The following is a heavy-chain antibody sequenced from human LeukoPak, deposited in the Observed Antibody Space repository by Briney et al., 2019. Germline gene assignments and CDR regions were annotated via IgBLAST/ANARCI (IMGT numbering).Heavy chain of an antibody. CDR2: ISWNSGSI. J-gene: IGHJ4*02. D-gene: IGHD6-19*01. CDR3: AKDSNSVPGYGGGWFDN. V-gene: IGHV3-9*03. Sequence: PGGSLRLSCAASGFTFDDYAMHWVRQAPGKGLEWVSGISWNSGSIVYADSVKGRFTISRDNAKNSLYLQMNSLRAEDMAFYYFAKDSNSVPGYGGGWFDNWGQETRVTVS. CDR1: GFTFDDYA.